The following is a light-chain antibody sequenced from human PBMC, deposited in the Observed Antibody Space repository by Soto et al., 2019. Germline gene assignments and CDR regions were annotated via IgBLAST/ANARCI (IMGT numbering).Light chain of an antibody. CDR1: QSVGSY. V-gene: IGKV3-20*01. J-gene: IGKJ1*01. CDR3: QQYDSSPRT. CDR2: GAS. Sequence: EIVLIQSPATLSLSPGERATLSCRASQSVGSYLAWYKHKPGQAPRLLISGASSRAADIPDRFSGSGSGTDFTLTINRLEPEDFAVYYCQQYDSSPRTFGQGTKVDIK.